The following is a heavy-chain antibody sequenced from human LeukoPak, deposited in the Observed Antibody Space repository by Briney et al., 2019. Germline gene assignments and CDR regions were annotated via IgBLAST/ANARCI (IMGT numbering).Heavy chain of an antibody. D-gene: IGHD6-13*01. CDR3: ARTMEGIAAAGTAFDI. V-gene: IGHV5-51*01. CDR1: GYSFTSYW. CDR2: IYPGDSDT. J-gene: IGHJ3*02. Sequence: GESLKISCKGSGYSFTSYWIGWVRQMPGKGLEWMGIIYPGDSDTRYSPSFHGQVTFSADKSISTAYLQWSSLKASDTAMYYCARTMEGIAAAGTAFDIWGQGTMVTVSS.